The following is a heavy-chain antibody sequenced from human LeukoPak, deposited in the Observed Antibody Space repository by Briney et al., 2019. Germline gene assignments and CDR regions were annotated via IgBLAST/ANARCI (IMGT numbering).Heavy chain of an antibody. CDR3: ARETVVVGRFPFDY. Sequence: SETLSLTCTVSGGSISSSSYYWGWIRQPPGKGLEWIGSIYYSGSTYYNPSLKSRVTISVDTSKNQFSLKLSSVTAADTAVYYCARETVVVGRFPFDYWGQGTLVTVSS. CDR2: IYYSGST. V-gene: IGHV4-39*07. D-gene: IGHD2-15*01. J-gene: IGHJ4*02. CDR1: GGSISSSSYY.